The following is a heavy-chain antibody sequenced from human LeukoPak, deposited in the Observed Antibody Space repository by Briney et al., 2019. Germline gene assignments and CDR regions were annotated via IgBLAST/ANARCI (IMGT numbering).Heavy chain of an antibody. CDR1: GGSISSYY. CDR3: ARGSSSGWYRDAFDI. CDR2: INHSGST. V-gene: IGHV4-34*01. Sequence: PETLSLTCTVSGGSISSYYWSWIRQPPGKGLEWIGEINHSGSTNYNPSLKSRVTISVDTSKNQFSLKLSSVTAADTAVYYCARGSSSGWYRDAFDIWGQGTMVTVSS. D-gene: IGHD6-19*01. J-gene: IGHJ3*02.